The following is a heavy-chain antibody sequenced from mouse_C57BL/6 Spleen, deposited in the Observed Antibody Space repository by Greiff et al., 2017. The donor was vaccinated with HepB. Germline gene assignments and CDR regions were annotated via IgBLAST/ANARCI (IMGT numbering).Heavy chain of an antibody. CDR3: ARDGTWGYFDV. CDR2: INYDGSST. CDR1: GFTFSDYY. J-gene: IGHJ1*03. V-gene: IGHV5-16*01. D-gene: IGHD4-1*01. Sequence: EVMLVESEGGLVQPGSSMKLSCTASGFTFSDYYMAWVRQVPEKGLEWVANINYDGSSTYYLDSLKSRFIISRDNAKNILYLQMSSLKSEDTATYYCARDGTWGYFDVWGTGTTVTVSS.